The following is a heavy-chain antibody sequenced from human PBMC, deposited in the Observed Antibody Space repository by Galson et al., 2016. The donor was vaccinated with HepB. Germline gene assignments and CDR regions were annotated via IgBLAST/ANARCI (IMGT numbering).Heavy chain of an antibody. CDR2: ITFAAGGT. Sequence: SLRLSCAASGFDFDNYYMSWIRQAPGKGLESISYITFAAGGTFYADSVKGRFTISRDNAKNTLFLQMNYLRVEDTATYYCASQLGGRAGFDYWGQGVLVSGSA. CDR1: GFDFDNYY. J-gene: IGHJ4*02. CDR3: ASQLGGRAGFDY. V-gene: IGHV3-11*01. D-gene: IGHD3-16*01.